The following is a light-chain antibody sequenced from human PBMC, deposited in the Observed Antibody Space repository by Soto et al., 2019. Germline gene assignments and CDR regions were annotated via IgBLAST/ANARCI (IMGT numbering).Light chain of an antibody. Sequence: DIQMTQSPSTLSASIGDRGTLTFRASQSISSWLAWYQQKPGKAPKLLIYKASSSESGVPSRFSGSGSGTEFTLTISSLQPDDFATYYCQQYNSYPLTFGGGTKVDIK. CDR1: QSISSW. V-gene: IGKV1-5*03. J-gene: IGKJ4*01. CDR2: KAS. CDR3: QQYNSYPLT.